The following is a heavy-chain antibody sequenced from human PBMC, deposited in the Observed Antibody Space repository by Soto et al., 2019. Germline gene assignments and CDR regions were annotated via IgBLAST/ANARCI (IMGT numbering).Heavy chain of an antibody. D-gene: IGHD2-15*01. V-gene: IGHV1-18*01. CDR3: ARAYCSGGSCYSSGMDV. Sequence: GASVKVSCKASGYTFTSYGISCVRQAPGQGLEWMGWISAYNGNTNYAQKLQGRVTMTTDTSTSTAYMELRSLRSDDTAVYYCARAYCSGGSCYSSGMDVWGQGTTVTVSS. CDR1: GYTFTSYG. CDR2: ISAYNGNT. J-gene: IGHJ6*02.